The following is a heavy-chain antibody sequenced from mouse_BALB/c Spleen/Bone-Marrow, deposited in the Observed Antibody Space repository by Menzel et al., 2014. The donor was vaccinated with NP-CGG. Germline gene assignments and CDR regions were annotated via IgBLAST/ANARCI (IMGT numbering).Heavy chain of an antibody. Sequence: VQLVESGPGLVAPSQSLPITCTVSGFSLSRYSVHWIRQPPGKGLEWLGMIWGGGSTDYNSALRSRLSIINDNSKSQVFLKMSSLQTDDTAMYYCARRELHAMDYWGQGTSVTVSS. CDR1: GFSLSRYS. V-gene: IGHV2-6-4*01. J-gene: IGHJ4*01. CDR2: IWGGGST. CDR3: ARRELHAMDY.